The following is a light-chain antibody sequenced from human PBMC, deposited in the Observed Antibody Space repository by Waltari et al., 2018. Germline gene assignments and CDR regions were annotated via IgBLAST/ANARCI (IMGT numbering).Light chain of an antibody. Sequence: CRASQGVSRALAWYQQKPGQAPRLLIYGASSRATGIPDRFSGGGSGTDFSLTISRLEPEDFAVYYCQHYVRLPATFGQGTKVEIK. J-gene: IGKJ1*01. CDR1: QGVSRA. CDR2: GAS. CDR3: QHYVRLPAT. V-gene: IGKV3-20*01.